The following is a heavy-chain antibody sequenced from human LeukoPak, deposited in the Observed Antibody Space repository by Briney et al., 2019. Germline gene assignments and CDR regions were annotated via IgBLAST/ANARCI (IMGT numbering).Heavy chain of an antibody. CDR3: AKDPVAMANNYYGMDV. CDR1: GFTFRSYG. CDR2: ISNDGSNK. J-gene: IGHJ6*02. D-gene: IGHD6-19*01. V-gene: IGHV3-30*18. Sequence: GRSLRLSCAASGFTFRSYGMHWVRQAPGKGLEWVAVISNDGSNKYYADSVKGRFTVSRDNSKNTVYLEMASLRGEDTAVYYCAKDPVAMANNYYGMDVWGQGTTVAVSS.